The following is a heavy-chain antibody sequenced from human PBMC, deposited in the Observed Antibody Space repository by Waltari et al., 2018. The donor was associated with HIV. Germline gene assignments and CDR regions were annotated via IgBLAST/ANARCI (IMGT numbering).Heavy chain of an antibody. Sequence: QVQLVQSGAEVKKPGSSVKVSCQASVGTFSSSAISWVRQAPGQGLEWMGGIIPIFGTANYAQKFQGRVTITADESTSTAYMELSSLRSEDTAVYYCARDRRARRVVGSCTSCGFGAFDIWGQGTMVTVSS. D-gene: IGHD2-2*01. CDR2: IIPIFGTA. CDR1: VGTFSSSA. CDR3: ARDRRARRVVGSCTSCGFGAFDI. J-gene: IGHJ3*02. V-gene: IGHV1-69*01.